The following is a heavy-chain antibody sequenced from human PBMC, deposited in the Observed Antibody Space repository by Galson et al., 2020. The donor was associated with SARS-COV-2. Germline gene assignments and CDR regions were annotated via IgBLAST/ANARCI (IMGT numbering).Heavy chain of an antibody. CDR2: IYYSGST. CDR1: GGSISSYY. J-gene: IGHJ6*02. V-gene: IGHV4-59*13. D-gene: IGHD3-22*01. CDR3: ARDHYYDSYYYYGMDV. Sequence: SETLSLTCTVSGGSISSYYWSWIRQPPGTGLEWIGYIYYSGSTNYNPSLKSRVTISVDTSKNQFSLKLSSVTAADTAVYYCARDHYYDSYYYYGMDVWGQGTTVTVSS.